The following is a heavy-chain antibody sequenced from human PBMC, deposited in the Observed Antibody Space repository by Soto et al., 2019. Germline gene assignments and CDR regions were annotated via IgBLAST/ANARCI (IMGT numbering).Heavy chain of an antibody. CDR3: AKSKDITIFGVVIYYFET. CDR2: LSPNGGST. D-gene: IGHD3-3*01. CDR1: GFTFSSFG. V-gene: IGHV3-23*01. Sequence: GGSLRLSCAASGFTFSSFGMNWVRQAPGKGLEWVSSLSPNGGSTYYAESVKGRFTISRDNAKNTLFLQMDSLRAEDTAVYFCAKSKDITIFGVVIYYFETWGQGALVTVSS. J-gene: IGHJ4*02.